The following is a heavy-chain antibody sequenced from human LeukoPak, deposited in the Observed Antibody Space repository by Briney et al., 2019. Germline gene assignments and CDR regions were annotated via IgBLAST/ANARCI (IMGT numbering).Heavy chain of an antibody. J-gene: IGHJ4*02. Sequence: GASVKVSCKVSGYTLTELSMHWVRQAPGKGLEWMGGFDPEDGETIYAQKFQGRVTMTEDTSTDTAYMELSSLRSEDTAVYYCATDSTALVVADTRTFDYWGQGTLVTVSS. D-gene: IGHD2-15*01. V-gene: IGHV1-24*01. CDR1: GYTLTELS. CDR3: ATDSTALVVADTRTFDY. CDR2: FDPEDGET.